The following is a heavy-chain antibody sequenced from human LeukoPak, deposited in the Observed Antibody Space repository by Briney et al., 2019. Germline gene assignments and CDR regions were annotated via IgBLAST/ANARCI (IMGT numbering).Heavy chain of an antibody. CDR2: ISYDGSNK. CDR3: AKDVRISGVGVPKPDYYYYYGMDV. D-gene: IGHD3-3*02. Sequence: QTGGSLRLSCAASGFTFSSYAMHWVRQAPGKGLEWVAVISYDGSNKYYADSVKGRFTISRDNSKNTLYLQMNSLRAEDTAVYYCAKDVRISGVGVPKPDYYYYYGMDVWGQGTTVTVSS. J-gene: IGHJ6*02. CDR1: GFTFSSYA. V-gene: IGHV3-30*04.